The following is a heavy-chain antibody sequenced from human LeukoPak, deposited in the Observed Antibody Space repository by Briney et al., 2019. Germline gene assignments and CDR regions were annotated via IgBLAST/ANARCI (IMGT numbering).Heavy chain of an antibody. V-gene: IGHV3-53*01. Sequence: GGSLRLSCAVSGFSVSVYYMTWVRQAPGKGLEWVSVIYSDRTTYYADSLKGRFIISKNTSKNTVYLQMNSLRAEDTAVYYCAKGKGLRLGYYYYMDVWGKGTTVTVSS. CDR1: GFSVSVYY. J-gene: IGHJ6*03. CDR3: AKGKGLRLGYYYYMDV. D-gene: IGHD5-12*01. CDR2: IYSDRTT.